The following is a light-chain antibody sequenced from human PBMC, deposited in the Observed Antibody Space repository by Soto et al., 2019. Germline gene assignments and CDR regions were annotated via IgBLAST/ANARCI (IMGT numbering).Light chain of an antibody. Sequence: DIVMTQSPDSLAVSLGESATINCKSSQSVLYSSNNKNYLAWYQQKPGQPPKLLIYWASTRESGVPDRFSGSGSGTDFTLTLSCLQAEDVAVYYCQQYYSTPRTFGQGTKVEIK. CDR1: QSVLYSSNNKNY. V-gene: IGKV4-1*01. CDR2: WAS. J-gene: IGKJ1*01. CDR3: QQYYSTPRT.